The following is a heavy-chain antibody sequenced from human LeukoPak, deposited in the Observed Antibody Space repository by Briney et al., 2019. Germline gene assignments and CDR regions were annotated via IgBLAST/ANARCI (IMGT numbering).Heavy chain of an antibody. D-gene: IGHD1-26*01. CDR3: ARAPLVGATLFDY. CDR2: IYTSGST. CDR1: GGSISSGSYY. Sequence: SQTLSLICTVSGGSISSGSYYWSWIRQPAGKGLEWIGRIYTSGSTNYNPSLKSRVTISVDTSKNQFSLKLSSVTAADTAVYYCARAPLVGATLFDYWGQGTLVTVSS. J-gene: IGHJ4*02. V-gene: IGHV4-61*02.